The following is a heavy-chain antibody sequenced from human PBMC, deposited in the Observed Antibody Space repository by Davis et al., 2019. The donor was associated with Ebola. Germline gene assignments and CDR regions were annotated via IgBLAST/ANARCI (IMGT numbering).Heavy chain of an antibody. D-gene: IGHD6-13*01. V-gene: IGHV1-69*04. J-gene: IGHJ5*02. CDR1: GGTFSSYT. CDR3: ARDVAQLANANWFDP. Sequence: AASVKVSCKASGGTFSSYTISWVRQAPGQGLEWMGRIIPILGIANYAQKFQGRVTMTRDTSISTAYMELSRLRSDDTAVYYCARDVAQLANANWFDPWGQGTLVTVSS. CDR2: IIPILGIA.